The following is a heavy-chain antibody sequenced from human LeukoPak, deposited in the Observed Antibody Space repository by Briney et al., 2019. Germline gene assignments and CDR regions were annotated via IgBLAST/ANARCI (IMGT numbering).Heavy chain of an antibody. D-gene: IGHD3-3*01. V-gene: IGHV1-2*02. J-gene: IGHJ4*02. Sequence: GASVKVSCKASGYTFTGYYMHWVRQAPGQGLEWMGWINPNSGGTNYAQKFQGRVTMTRDTSISTAYMELSRLRSDDTAVYYCARAPVDTIFGVVIPDSDYWGQGTLVTVSS. CDR2: INPNSGGT. CDR3: ARAPVDTIFGVVIPDSDY. CDR1: GYTFTGYY.